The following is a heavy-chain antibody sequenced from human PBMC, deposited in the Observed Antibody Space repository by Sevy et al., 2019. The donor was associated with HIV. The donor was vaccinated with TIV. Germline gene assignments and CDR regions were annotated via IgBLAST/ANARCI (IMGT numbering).Heavy chain of an antibody. CDR2: ISYDGSKR. CDR1: GFSFTTYG. J-gene: IGHJ4*02. D-gene: IGHD2-2*01. V-gene: IGHV3-30*18. Sequence: GGSLRLSCAASGFSFTTYGMHWVRQAPGKGLEWVAVISYDGSKRYYSDSVKGRFTISRDNSKNTVNLQMNSLRAEDTAVYYCAKDWALDIVIVPSAMPANWGQGTLVTVSS. CDR3: AKDWALDIVIVPSAMPAN.